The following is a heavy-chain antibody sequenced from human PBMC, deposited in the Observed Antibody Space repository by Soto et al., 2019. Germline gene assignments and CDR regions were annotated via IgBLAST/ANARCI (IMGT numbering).Heavy chain of an antibody. J-gene: IGHJ4*02. V-gene: IGHV3-33*01. CDR2: IWYDGTNK. D-gene: IGHD2-15*01. CDR1: GVTFINYG. CDR3: ARVRDPGYTSTCYDY. Sequence: GGSLRLSCAASGVTFINYGMHWVRQAPGKGREWVAVIWYDGTNKYYGDSVKGRFTVSRDNSKNTLYLQMNSLRAEDTAVYYCARVRDPGYTSTCYDYWGQGTLVTVSS.